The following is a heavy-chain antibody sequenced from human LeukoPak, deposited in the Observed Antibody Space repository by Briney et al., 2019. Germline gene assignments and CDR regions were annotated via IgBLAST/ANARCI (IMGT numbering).Heavy chain of an antibody. V-gene: IGHV4-39*07. J-gene: IGHJ4*02. CDR2: IYYSGST. Sequence: SETLSLTCTVSGGSISRSSYYWGWIRQPPGKGLEWIGSIYYSGSTYYNPSLKSRVTISVDTSKNQFSLKLSSVTAADTAVYYCARDNGGNPNFDYWGQGTLVTVSS. CDR1: GGSISRSSYY. D-gene: IGHD4-23*01. CDR3: ARDNGGNPNFDY.